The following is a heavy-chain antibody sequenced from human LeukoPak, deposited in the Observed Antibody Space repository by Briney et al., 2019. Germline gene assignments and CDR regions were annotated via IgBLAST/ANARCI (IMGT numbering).Heavy chain of an antibody. V-gene: IGHV3-30*02. Sequence: GGSLRLSCVATGFSFSDHGMHWVRQAPGKGLEWVSFIRFDGSNKYYADSVQGRFTISRDNLKNTLYLQMNSLRADDTAVYYCARSVSLWFGELIEYWGQGTLVTVSS. D-gene: IGHD3-10*01. CDR1: GFSFSDHG. CDR2: IRFDGSNK. J-gene: IGHJ4*02. CDR3: ARSVSLWFGELIEY.